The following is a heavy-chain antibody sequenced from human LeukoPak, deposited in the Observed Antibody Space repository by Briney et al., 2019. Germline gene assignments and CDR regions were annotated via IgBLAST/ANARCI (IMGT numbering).Heavy chain of an antibody. CDR3: AKVSYDTSGYSHHFDY. J-gene: IGHJ4*02. CDR2: INTNTGNP. CDR1: GYSFVLYG. Sequence: GASVKVSCKASGYSFVLYGISWVRQAPGQGLEWMGWINTNTGNPTYAQGFTGRFVFSLDTSVSTAYLQISSLKAEDTAVYYCAKVSYDTSGYSHHFDYWGQGTLVTVSS. V-gene: IGHV7-4-1*02. D-gene: IGHD3-22*01.